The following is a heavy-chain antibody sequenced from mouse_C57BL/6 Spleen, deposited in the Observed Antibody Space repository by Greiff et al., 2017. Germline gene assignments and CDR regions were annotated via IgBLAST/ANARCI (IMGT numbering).Heavy chain of an antibody. CDR2: INYDGSST. J-gene: IGHJ2*01. V-gene: IGHV5-16*01. CDR3: ARVETGHFDY. CDR1: GFTFSDYY. Sequence: EVMLVESEGGLVQPGSSMKLSCTASGFTFSDYYMAWVRQVPEKGLEWVANINYDGSSTYYLDSLKSRFIISRDNAKNILYLQMSSLKSEDTATYYCARVETGHFDYWGQGTTLTVSS. D-gene: IGHD4-1*01.